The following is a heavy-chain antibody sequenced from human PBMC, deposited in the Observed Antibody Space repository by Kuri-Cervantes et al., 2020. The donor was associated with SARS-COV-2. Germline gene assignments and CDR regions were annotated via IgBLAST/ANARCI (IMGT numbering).Heavy chain of an antibody. D-gene: IGHD3-16*02. J-gene: IGHJ4*02. CDR3: VRDPPVILVPSRFDF. CDR2: INPSGGST. V-gene: IGHV1-46*01. Sequence: ASVKVSCKASGYTFTSYYMHWVRQAPGQGLEWMGIINPSGGSTSYAQKFQGRVTMTRDTSTSTAYMELSSLTSEDTAVYYCVRDPPVILVPSRFDFWGQGTLVTVSS. CDR1: GYTFTSYY.